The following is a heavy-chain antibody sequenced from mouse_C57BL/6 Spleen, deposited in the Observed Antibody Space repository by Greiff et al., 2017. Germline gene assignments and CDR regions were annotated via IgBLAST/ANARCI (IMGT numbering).Heavy chain of an antibody. D-gene: IGHD1-1*01. CDR1: GYTFTSYW. V-gene: IGHV1-55*01. Sequence: QVQLQQSGAELVKPGASVKMSCKASGYTFTSYWITWVKQRPGQGLEWIGDIYPGSGSTNYNEKFKSKATLTVDTSSSTAYMQLSSLTSEDSAVYYCAMTYYYGSSYEGYFDVWGTGTTVTVSS. CDR3: AMTYYYGSSYEGYFDV. CDR2: IYPGSGST. J-gene: IGHJ1*03.